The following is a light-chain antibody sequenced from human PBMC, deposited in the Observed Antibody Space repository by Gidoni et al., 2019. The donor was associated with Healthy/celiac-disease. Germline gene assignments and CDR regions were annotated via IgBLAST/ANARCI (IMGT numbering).Light chain of an antibody. Sequence: QSALTQPASVAGSPGPSITISCTGTSSDVGGYNYVPWYQQHPGTAPKLMIYDVSNRPSGVSNRFSGSKSGNTASLTISGLQAEDEADYYCSSYTSSSTLVFGGGTKLTVL. CDR3: SSYTSSSTLV. V-gene: IGLV2-14*01. CDR2: DVS. CDR1: SSDVGGYNY. J-gene: IGLJ2*01.